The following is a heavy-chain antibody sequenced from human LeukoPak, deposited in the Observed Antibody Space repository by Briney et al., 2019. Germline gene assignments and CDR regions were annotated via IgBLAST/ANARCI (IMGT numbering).Heavy chain of an antibody. Sequence: GGSLRLSCVGTGSTFSTYRMNWVRQAPGKGLEWVSSISSSSSYIYYADSVKGRITISRDNAKNSLYLQMNSLRVEDTAVYYCARDKGVYFDYWGQGTLVTVSS. V-gene: IGHV3-21*01. CDR2: ISSSSSYI. J-gene: IGHJ4*02. CDR1: GSTFSTYR. CDR3: ARDKGVYFDY.